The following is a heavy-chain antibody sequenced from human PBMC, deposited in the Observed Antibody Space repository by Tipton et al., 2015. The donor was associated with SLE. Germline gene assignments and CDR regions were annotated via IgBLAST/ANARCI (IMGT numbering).Heavy chain of an antibody. J-gene: IGHJ1*01. CDR1: GGSISSGDYY. CDR3: AREVPAGGEYFQH. CDR2: IYYSGIT. V-gene: IGHV4-30-4*08. Sequence: LRLSCTVSGGSISSGDYYWSWIRQPPGKGLEWIGYIYYSGITYYNPSLKSRVTISVDTSKNQFSLKLSSVTAADTAVYYCAREVPAGGEYFQHWGQGTLVTVSS. D-gene: IGHD2-2*01.